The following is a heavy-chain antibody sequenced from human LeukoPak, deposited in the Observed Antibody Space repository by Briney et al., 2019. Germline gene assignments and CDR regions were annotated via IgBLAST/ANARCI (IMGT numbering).Heavy chain of an antibody. Sequence: PSQTLSLTCTVSGDSISSGSYYWSWIRQHPGKGLEWIGYIYYSGSTYYNPSLKSRVTISVDTSKNQFSLKLSSVTAADTAVYYCARVLSGEWLSYYYYYYMDVWGKGTTVTVSS. CDR2: IYYSGST. CDR1: GDSISSGSYY. J-gene: IGHJ6*03. V-gene: IGHV4-31*03. CDR3: ARVLSGEWLSYYYYYYMDV. D-gene: IGHD3-3*01.